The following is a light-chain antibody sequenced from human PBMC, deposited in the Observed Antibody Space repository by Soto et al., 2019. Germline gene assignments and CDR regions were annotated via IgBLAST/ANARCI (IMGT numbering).Light chain of an antibody. J-gene: IGLJ2*01. CDR1: SSDVGGYNF. CDR3: CSYAGSFVV. Sequence: QSALTQPRSVSGSPGQSVTISCTGTSSDVGGYNFVSWYQQHPGKAPKVMIYDVSTRPSGVPDSFSGSKSGNTASLTISGLQAEDEADYYCCSYAGSFVVFGGGTKLTVL. V-gene: IGLV2-11*01. CDR2: DVS.